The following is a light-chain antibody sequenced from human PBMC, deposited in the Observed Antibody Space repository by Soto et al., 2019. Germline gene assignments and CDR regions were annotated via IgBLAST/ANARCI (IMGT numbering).Light chain of an antibody. V-gene: IGLV2-14*01. CDR3: SSYTSSSTLLYV. J-gene: IGLJ1*01. CDR2: EVS. CDR1: SSDVGGYNY. Sequence: QSALTQPASVSGSPGQSITISWTGTSSDVGGYNYVSWYQQHPGKAPKLMIYEVSNRPSGVSNRFSGSKSGNTASLTISGLQAEDEADYYCSSYTSSSTLLYVFGTGTKVTVL.